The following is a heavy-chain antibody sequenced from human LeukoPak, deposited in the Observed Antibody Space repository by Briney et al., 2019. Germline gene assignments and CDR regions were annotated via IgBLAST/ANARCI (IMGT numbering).Heavy chain of an antibody. CDR3: ARAIPAYSSGWFCDAFDI. D-gene: IGHD6-19*01. CDR2: IYYTGTT. Sequence: SETLSLTCTVSGGSISSYYWGWIRRPPGKGLEWIGSIYYTGTTFYNPSLKSRLTVSVDTSNNQFSLKLTSVTAADTAAYYCARAIPAYSSGWFCDAFDIWGQGTMVTVPS. V-gene: IGHV4-39*07. J-gene: IGHJ3*02. CDR1: GGSISSYY.